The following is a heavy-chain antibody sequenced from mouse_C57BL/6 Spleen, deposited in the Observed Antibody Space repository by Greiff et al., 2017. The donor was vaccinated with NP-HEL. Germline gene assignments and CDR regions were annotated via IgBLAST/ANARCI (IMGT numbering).Heavy chain of an antibody. CDR1: GYTFTSYT. Sequence: VQLQQSGAELARPGASVKMSCKASGYTFTSYTMHWVKQRPGQGLEWIGYINPSSGYTKYKQKFKDKATLTADKSSSTAYMQLSSLTSEDSAVYYCAREDDYGEVYFDVWGTGTTVTVSS. CDR3: AREDDYGEVYFDV. CDR2: INPSSGYT. J-gene: IGHJ1*03. D-gene: IGHD2-4*01. V-gene: IGHV1-4*01.